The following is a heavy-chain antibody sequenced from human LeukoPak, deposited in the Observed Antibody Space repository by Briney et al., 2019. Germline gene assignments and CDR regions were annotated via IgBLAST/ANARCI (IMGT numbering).Heavy chain of an antibody. CDR1: GYTFTSYA. Sequence: ASVKVSCKASGYTFTSYAMHWVRQAPGQRLEWMGWINAGNGNTKYSQKFQGRVTITRDTSASTAYMELSSLRSEDTAVYYCAKGGYYRPLLFYYYMDVWGKGTTVTVSS. CDR2: INAGNGNT. CDR3: AKGGYYRPLLFYYYMDV. V-gene: IGHV1-3*01. D-gene: IGHD3-22*01. J-gene: IGHJ6*03.